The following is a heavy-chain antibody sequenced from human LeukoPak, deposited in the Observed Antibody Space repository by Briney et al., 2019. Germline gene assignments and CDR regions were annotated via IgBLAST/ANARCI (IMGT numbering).Heavy chain of an antibody. CDR2: TYYRSKWYT. J-gene: IGHJ6*03. CDR1: GDSVSSTNAA. Sequence: SQTLSLTCAISGDSVSSTNAAWNWIRQSPSRGLEWLGRTYYRSKWYTDYAVSVRGRITINPDTSKDQFSLQVNSVTPEDTAVYYYARSRSPPIGSLHYYYVDVWDKGTTVTVSS. D-gene: IGHD3-10*01. CDR3: ARSRSPPIGSLHYYYVDV. V-gene: IGHV6-1*01.